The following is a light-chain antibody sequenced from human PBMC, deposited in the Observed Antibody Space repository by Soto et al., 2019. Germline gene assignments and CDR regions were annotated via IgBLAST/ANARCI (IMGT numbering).Light chain of an antibody. CDR2: DAS. V-gene: IGKV1-39*01. CDR3: QQTDRPPFT. J-gene: IGKJ3*01. Sequence: DIQMTQSPSSLSASVGDRVTITCRASQSIGGLLSWYQQEPGKAPKLLIYDASTLQSGVPPRFSGRRSGTDFTFTIDSLQPEDFATYYCQQTDRPPFTCGRGPRVDVK. CDR1: QSIGGL.